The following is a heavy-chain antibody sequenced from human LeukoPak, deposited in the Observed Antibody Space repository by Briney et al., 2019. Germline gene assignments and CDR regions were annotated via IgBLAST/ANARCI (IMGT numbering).Heavy chain of an antibody. CDR3: ARDIHYYGSGSPAFDI. Sequence: GGSLRLSCAASGFSFNTYSMNWVRQAPGKGLEWVSYISSSSSTIHYADSVKGRFTISRDNAKNSLHLQMNSLRAEDTAVYYCARDIHYYGSGSPAFDIWGQGTMVTVSS. CDR1: GFSFNTYS. D-gene: IGHD3-10*01. J-gene: IGHJ3*02. CDR2: ISSSSSTI. V-gene: IGHV3-48*01.